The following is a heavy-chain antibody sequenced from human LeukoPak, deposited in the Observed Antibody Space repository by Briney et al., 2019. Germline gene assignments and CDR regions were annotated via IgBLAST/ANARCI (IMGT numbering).Heavy chain of an antibody. J-gene: IGHJ4*02. V-gene: IGHV1-2*02. CDR3: ARAVATILPFLPDY. CDR1: GYTFTGYY. D-gene: IGHD5-24*01. CDR2: INPNSGGT. Sequence: ASVKVSCKASGYTFTGYYMHWVRQAPGQGLEWMGWINPNSGGTNYAQKFQGRVTMTRDTSISTAYMELSRLRSDDTAVYYCARAVATILPFLPDYWGQGTLVTVSS.